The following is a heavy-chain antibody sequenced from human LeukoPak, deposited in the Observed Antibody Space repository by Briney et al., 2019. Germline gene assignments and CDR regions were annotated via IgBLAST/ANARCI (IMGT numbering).Heavy chain of an antibody. J-gene: IGHJ4*02. CDR2: INHSGST. V-gene: IGHV4-34*08. CDR3: ATWLRFDS. Sequence: GSLRLSCATSGFTFSRHYMSWIRQPPGKGLEWIGEINHSGSTNYNPSLKSRVTISVDTSKNQFSLKLSSVTAADTAVYYCATWLRFDSWGQGTLVTVSS. D-gene: IGHD5-12*01. CDR1: GFTFSRHY.